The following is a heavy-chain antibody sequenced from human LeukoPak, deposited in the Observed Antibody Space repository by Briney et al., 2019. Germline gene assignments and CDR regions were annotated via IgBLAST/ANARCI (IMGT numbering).Heavy chain of an antibody. CDR3: TTDPAGSGTYPPI. D-gene: IGHD3-10*01. CDR2: IKSKTDGGTT. Sequence: GGSLRLSCAASGFTFSNAWMSWVRQAPGKGLEWVGLIKSKTDGGTTDYAAPVKGRFTISRNDSKNTLYLQMNSLKTEDTAVYYCTTDPAGSGTYPPIWGQGTLVTVSS. CDR1: GFTFSNAW. J-gene: IGHJ4*02. V-gene: IGHV3-15*01.